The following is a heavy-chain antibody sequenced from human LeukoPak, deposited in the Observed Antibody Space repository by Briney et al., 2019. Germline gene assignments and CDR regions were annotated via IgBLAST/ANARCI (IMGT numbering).Heavy chain of an antibody. V-gene: IGHV4-34*01. Sequence: SETLSLTCAVYGGSFSGYYWSWIRQPPGKGLEWIGEINHSGSTNYNPSLKSRVTISVDTSKNQFSLKLSSVTAADTAVYYCARGRGNGYSSGWYRYHFDYWGQGTLVTVSS. CDR2: INHSGST. CDR1: GGSFSGYY. CDR3: ARGRGNGYSSGWYRYHFDY. D-gene: IGHD6-19*01. J-gene: IGHJ4*02.